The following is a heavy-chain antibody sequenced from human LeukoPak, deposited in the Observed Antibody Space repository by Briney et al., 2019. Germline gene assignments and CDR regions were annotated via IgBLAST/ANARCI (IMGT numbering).Heavy chain of an antibody. CDR1: GFTVSSNF. V-gene: IGHV3-53*05. Sequence: PGGSLRLSCAASGFTVSSNFMSWVRQAPGKGLEWVSVIYGGGSTYYADSVKGRFTISRDNSKNTLYLQMNSLRAEDTAVYYCAKDRIIVVVPAALDYWGQGTLVTVSS. CDR2: IYGGGST. D-gene: IGHD2-2*01. J-gene: IGHJ4*02. CDR3: AKDRIIVVVPAALDY.